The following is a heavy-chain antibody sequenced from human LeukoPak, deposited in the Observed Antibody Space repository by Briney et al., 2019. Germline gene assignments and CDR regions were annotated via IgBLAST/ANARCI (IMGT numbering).Heavy chain of an antibody. D-gene: IGHD1-26*01. CDR1: GGSISSSSYY. CDR2: IYYSGST. CDR3: ARDLALGEWELRYFDL. J-gene: IGHJ2*01. V-gene: IGHV4-39*07. Sequence: PSETLSLTCTVSGGSISSSSYYWGWIRQPPGKGLEWIGSIYYSGSTYYNPSLKSRVTISVDTSKNQFSLKLSSVTAADTAVYYCARDLALGEWELRYFDLWGRGTLVTVSS.